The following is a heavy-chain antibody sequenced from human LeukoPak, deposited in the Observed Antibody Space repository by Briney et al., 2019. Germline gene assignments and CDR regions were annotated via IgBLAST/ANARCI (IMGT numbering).Heavy chain of an antibody. CDR1: GYSFNTYY. J-gene: IGHJ4*02. CDR2: MNPNSGNT. V-gene: IGHV1-8*03. CDR3: ARGRGGSSSWYDY. D-gene: IGHD6-13*01. Sequence: ASVKVSCKASGYSFNTYYMNWVRQATGQGLEWMGWMNPNSGNTGYAQKFQGRVTITRNTSISTAYMELSSLRSEDTAVYYCARGRGGSSSWYDYWGQGTLVTVSS.